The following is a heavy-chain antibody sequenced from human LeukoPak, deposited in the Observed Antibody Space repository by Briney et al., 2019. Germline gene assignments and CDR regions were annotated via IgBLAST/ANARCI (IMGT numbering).Heavy chain of an antibody. V-gene: IGHV1-18*01. CDR2: ISAYNGNT. CDR3: ARELPAPTRGYSGYANYHDAFDI. CDR1: GYTCTSNG. Sequence: ASVKVSCKASGYTCTSNGSSGGRQAPGQGLEGMGWISAYNGNTNCAQKLQGGVTMTTDASTSTAYMELRSLRSHDPAVYYCARELPAPTRGYSGYANYHDAFDIWGQGTMVTVSS. J-gene: IGHJ3*02. D-gene: IGHD5-12*01.